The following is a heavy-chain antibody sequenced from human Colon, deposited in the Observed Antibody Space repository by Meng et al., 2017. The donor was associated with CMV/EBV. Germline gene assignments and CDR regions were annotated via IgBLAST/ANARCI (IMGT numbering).Heavy chain of an antibody. CDR3: ARGGYYGA. CDR2: IYSGGST. Sequence: GESLKISCAASGFIVSNNHMTWVRQAPVKGLEYVSIIYSGGSTDYVDSVKGRFTISRDSSKNTVFLQMNSLRLEDTALYYCARGGYYGAWGQGTLVTVSS. V-gene: IGHV3-66*02. CDR1: GFIVSNNH. J-gene: IGHJ5*02. D-gene: IGHD3-10*01.